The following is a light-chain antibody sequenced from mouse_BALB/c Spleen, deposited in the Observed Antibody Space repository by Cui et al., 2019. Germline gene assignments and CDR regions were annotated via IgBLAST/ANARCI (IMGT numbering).Light chain of an antibody. V-gene: IGKV4-50*01. J-gene: IGKJ2*01. CDR2: YTS. Sequence: ENVLTQSPAIMSASLGEKVTMSCRASSSVHYMYWYQQQSAASPTLRIYYTSNLAPGVLARFSGSGSGNSYSLTISSMEGEDAATYYCQQFTSSPYTFGGGTKLEIK. CDR3: QQFTSSPYT. CDR1: SSVHY.